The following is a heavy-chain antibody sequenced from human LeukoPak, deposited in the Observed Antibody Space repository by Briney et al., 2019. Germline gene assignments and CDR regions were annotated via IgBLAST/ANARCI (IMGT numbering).Heavy chain of an antibody. CDR3: ASITIAVAGMPLDY. CDR2: FDPEVGET. Sequence: ASVKVSCKVSGYTLTELSMHWVRQAPGKGLEWMGGFDPEVGETIYAQKFQGRVTMTEDTSTDTAYMELSRLRSDDTAVYFCASITIAVAGMPLDYWGQGTLVTVSS. D-gene: IGHD6-19*01. CDR1: GYTLTELS. V-gene: IGHV1-24*01. J-gene: IGHJ4*02.